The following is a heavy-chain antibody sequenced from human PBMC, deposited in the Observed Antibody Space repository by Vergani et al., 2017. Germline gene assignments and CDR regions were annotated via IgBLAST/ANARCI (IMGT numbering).Heavy chain of an antibody. CDR3: ARGFGGQNMGAFDI. J-gene: IGHJ3*02. Sequence: QVQLQESGPGLVKPSETLSLTCTVSGGSISSYYWSWIRQPPGKGLEWIGYIYYSGSTNYNPSLKSRVTISVDTSKNQFSLKLSSVTAADTAVYYCARGFGGQNMGAFDIWGQGTMVTVSS. V-gene: IGHV4-59*01. CDR1: GGSISSYY. D-gene: IGHD2/OR15-2a*01. CDR2: IYYSGST.